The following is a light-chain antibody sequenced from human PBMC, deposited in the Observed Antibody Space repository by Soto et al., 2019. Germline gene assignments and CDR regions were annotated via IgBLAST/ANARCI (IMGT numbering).Light chain of an antibody. CDR1: NIGRKN. CDR2: RDS. CDR3: QVWDGNTVV. Sequence: SYELTQPLSVSVALGQTARITCGGNNIGRKNAHWYQQKPGQVPVLVIYRDSNRPSGIPERFSGSNSGNTATLTISRAQAGDEADYYCQVWDGNTVVFGGGTQLTVL. J-gene: IGLJ2*01. V-gene: IGLV3-9*01.